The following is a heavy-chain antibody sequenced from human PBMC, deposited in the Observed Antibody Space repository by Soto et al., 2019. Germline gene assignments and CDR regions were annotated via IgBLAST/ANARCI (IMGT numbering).Heavy chain of an antibody. CDR1: GFTFDDYA. Sequence: GGSLRLSCAASGFTFDDYAMHWVRQAPGKGLEWVSGISWNSGSIGYADSVKGRFTISRDNAKNSLYLQMNSLRAEDTALYYCAKEGRIASEAFDIWGQGTMVTVSS. D-gene: IGHD6-25*01. CDR3: AKEGRIASEAFDI. V-gene: IGHV3-9*01. J-gene: IGHJ3*02. CDR2: ISWNSGSI.